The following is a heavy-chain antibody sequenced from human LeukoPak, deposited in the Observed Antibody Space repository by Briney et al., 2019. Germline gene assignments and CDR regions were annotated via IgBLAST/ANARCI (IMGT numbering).Heavy chain of an antibody. Sequence: GGSLRLSCAASGFTFSSYAMSWVRQAPGKGLEWVSDISGSGGSTYYADSVKGRFTISRDNSKNTLYPQMNSLRAEDTAVYYCAKDRDGYKSGDFDYWGQGTLVTVSS. D-gene: IGHD5-24*01. V-gene: IGHV3-23*01. CDR1: GFTFSSYA. J-gene: IGHJ4*02. CDR3: AKDRDGYKSGDFDY. CDR2: ISGSGGST.